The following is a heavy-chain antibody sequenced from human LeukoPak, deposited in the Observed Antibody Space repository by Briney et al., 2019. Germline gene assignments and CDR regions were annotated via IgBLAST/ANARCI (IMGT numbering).Heavy chain of an antibody. Sequence: PSETLSLTCTVSGDFVSSGSYYWSWLRQPPGKGLEWIGYNYHSGNNNYNPSLESRVTISVDTPKNQFSLTLTSVTAADTAVYYCARDRGYYGSKSYSQGSYFDYWGRGSLVTVSS. J-gene: IGHJ4*02. CDR3: ARDRGYYGSKSYSQGSYFDY. D-gene: IGHD3-10*01. CDR1: GDFVSSGSYY. V-gene: IGHV4-61*01. CDR2: NYHSGNN.